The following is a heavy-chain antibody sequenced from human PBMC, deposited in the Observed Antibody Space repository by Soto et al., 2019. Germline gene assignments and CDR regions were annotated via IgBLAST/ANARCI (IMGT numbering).Heavy chain of an antibody. CDR1: GFTFSDHY. J-gene: IGHJ6*02. D-gene: IGHD3-22*01. Sequence: GGSLRLSCAASGFTFSDHYMDWVRQAPGKGLEWVGRTRNKANGYTTEYAASVKGRFTVSRDNAKNSLYLQMNSLRAEDTAVYYCARFYYDSSGYLPSPYYYYYGMDVWGQGTTVTVSS. CDR3: ARFYYDSSGYLPSPYYYYYGMDV. V-gene: IGHV3-72*01. CDR2: TRNKANGYTT.